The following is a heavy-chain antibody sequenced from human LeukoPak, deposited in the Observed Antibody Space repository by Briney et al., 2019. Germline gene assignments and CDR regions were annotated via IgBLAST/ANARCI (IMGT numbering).Heavy chain of an antibody. V-gene: IGHV1-18*01. CDR3: ARGFDRIAAAPDAFDI. Sequence: ASVKVSCKASGYTFTSYGISWVRQAPGQGLEWMGWISAYNGNTNYAQKLQGRVTMTTDTSTSTAYMELRSLRSDDTAVYYCARGFDRIAAAPDAFDIWGQGTMVTVSS. CDR1: GYTFTSYG. CDR2: ISAYNGNT. D-gene: IGHD6-13*01. J-gene: IGHJ3*02.